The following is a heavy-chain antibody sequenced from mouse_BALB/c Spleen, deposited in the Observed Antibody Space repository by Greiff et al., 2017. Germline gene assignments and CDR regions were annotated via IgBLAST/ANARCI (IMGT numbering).Heavy chain of an antibody. CDR2: IDPANGTT. V-gene: IGHV14-3*02. J-gene: IGHJ2*01. Sequence: EVKLMESGAELVKPGASVKLSCTASGFNIKDSYMHWVKQRPEQGLEWIGRIDPANGTTKYDPKFQGKATITAHTSSNTAYLQLSSLTSEDTAVYYCAGHGSSSDYWGQGTTLTVSS. CDR1: GFNIKDSY. D-gene: IGHD1-1*01. CDR3: AGHGSSSDY.